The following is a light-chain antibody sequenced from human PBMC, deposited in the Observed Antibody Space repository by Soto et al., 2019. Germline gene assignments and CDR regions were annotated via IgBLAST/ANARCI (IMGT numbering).Light chain of an antibody. CDR3: AAWDDSLNGLL. V-gene: IGLV2-11*01. J-gene: IGLJ3*02. CDR2: DVG. CDR1: SSDVGGYNY. Sequence: QSALTQPRSVSGSPGQSVTISCTGTSSDVGGYNYVSWYQQHPGKAPKLMIYDVGKRPSGVPDRFSGSKSDNTASLTISGLQAEDEADYYCAAWDDSLNGLLFGGGTQLTVL.